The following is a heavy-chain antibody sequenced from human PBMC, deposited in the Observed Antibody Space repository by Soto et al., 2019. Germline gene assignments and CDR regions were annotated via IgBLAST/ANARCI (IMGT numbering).Heavy chain of an antibody. CDR3: AKGVEVPAAPSDY. Sequence: EVQLLESGGGLVQPGGSLRLSCAASGFTFSSYAMSWVRQAPGKGLEWVSAISGSGSNTYYADSEKGRFTISRDNSKNTLYLQMHSLRAEDPAVYYCAKGVEVPAAPSDYWGQGTLVTVSS. CDR2: ISGSGSNT. D-gene: IGHD2-2*01. V-gene: IGHV3-23*01. CDR1: GFTFSSYA. J-gene: IGHJ4*02.